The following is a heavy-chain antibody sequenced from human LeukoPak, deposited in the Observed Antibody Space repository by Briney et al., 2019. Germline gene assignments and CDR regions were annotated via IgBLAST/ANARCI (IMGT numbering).Heavy chain of an antibody. CDR1: GFTFSSYW. J-gene: IGHJ5*02. Sequence: GGSLRLYCAASGFTFSSYWMHWVRQAPGKGLVWVSRINSDGSSTSYADSVKGRFTISRDNAKNTLYLQMNSLRAEDTAVYYCARKGGLVVPAARFWVWFDPWGQGTLVTVSS. V-gene: IGHV3-74*01. CDR3: ARKGGLVVPAARFWVWFDP. D-gene: IGHD2-2*01. CDR2: INSDGSST.